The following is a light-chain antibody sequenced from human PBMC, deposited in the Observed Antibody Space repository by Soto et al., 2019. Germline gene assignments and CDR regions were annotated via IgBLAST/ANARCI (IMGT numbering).Light chain of an antibody. CDR3: TSYTTSSTQV. J-gene: IGLJ2*01. CDR1: SSDVGGYNY. Sequence: QSALTQPASVSGSPGQSITISCTGTSSDVGGYNYVSWYQQHPGKAPKLMIYEVSNRLSGVSIRFSGSKSGYTASLTISGLQAEDEADYYCTSYTTSSTQVFGVESKVTVL. V-gene: IGLV2-14*01. CDR2: EVS.